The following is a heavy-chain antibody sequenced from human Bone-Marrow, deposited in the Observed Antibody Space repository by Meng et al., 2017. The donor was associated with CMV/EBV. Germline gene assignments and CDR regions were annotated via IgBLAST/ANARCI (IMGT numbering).Heavy chain of an antibody. Sequence: GESLKISCAASGFTFSSNDMHWVRQTTGRGLEWVSAIGTAGDTYYPGSVKGRFTISRENAKNSFYLQMNSLRAGDTAVYYCAGCYETGLGYYYYGMDVWGQGTTVTVSS. D-gene: IGHD2-15*01. J-gene: IGHJ6*02. CDR2: IGTAGDT. V-gene: IGHV3-13*01. CDR1: GFTFSSND. CDR3: AGCYETGLGYYYYGMDV.